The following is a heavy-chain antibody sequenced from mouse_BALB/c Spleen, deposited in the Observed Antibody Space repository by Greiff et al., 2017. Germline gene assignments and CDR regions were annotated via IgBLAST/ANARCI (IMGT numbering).Heavy chain of an antibody. CDR2: ISYSGST. J-gene: IGHJ1*01. CDR1: GYSITSDYA. CDR3: ARTKVRRGYWYFDV. V-gene: IGHV3-2*02. Sequence: DVQLHESGPGLVKPSQSLSLTCTVTGYSITSDYAWNWIRQFPGNKLEWMGYISYSGSTSYNPSLKSRISITRDTSKNQFFLQLNSVTTEDTATYYCARTKVRRGYWYFDVWGAGTTVTVSS. D-gene: IGHD2-14*01.